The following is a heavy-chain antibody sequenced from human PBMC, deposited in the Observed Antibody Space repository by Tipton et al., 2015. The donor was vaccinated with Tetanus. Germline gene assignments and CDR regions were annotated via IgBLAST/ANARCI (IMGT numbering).Heavy chain of an antibody. CDR1: GGSISAYY. CDR2: IYYSGNS. CDR3: ARLRACTYGYRGSYFDY. D-gene: IGHD5-18*01. J-gene: IGHJ4*02. V-gene: IGHV4-59*05. Sequence: GLVKPSETLSLTCTVSGGSISAYYWTWIRQPPGKGLEWIAGIYYSGNSYYNPTFQSRVTISVDTSRNQFSLRLSSVTAADTAVYYCARLRACTYGYRGSYFDYWGQGILVTVSS.